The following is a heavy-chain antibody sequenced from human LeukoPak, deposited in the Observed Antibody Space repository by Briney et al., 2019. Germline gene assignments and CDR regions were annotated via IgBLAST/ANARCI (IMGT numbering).Heavy chain of an antibody. J-gene: IGHJ4*02. V-gene: IGHV4-34*01. CDR1: GGSFSGYY. D-gene: IGHD1-7*01. Sequence: SETLSLTCAVYGGSFSGYYWSWIRQPPGKGLEWIGDVNHSGSTNYNPSLKSRVTISVDTSKNQFSLKLSSVTAADTAVYYCARHGRELTGTSPFDYWGQGTLVTVSS. CDR2: VNHSGST. CDR3: ARHGRELTGTSPFDY.